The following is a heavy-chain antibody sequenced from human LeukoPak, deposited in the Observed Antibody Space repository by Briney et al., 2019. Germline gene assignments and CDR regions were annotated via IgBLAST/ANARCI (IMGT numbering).Heavy chain of an antibody. J-gene: IGHJ4*02. CDR2: TSYDGSNK. CDR1: GFTVSSYA. CDR3: ATGNESYSDH. Sequence: HPGGSLRLSCAASGFTVSSYAMHWVRQAPGKGLEWAAVTSYDGSNKYYADSVKGRFTISRDNSKNTLYLQMNSLRAEDTAVYYCATGNESYSDHWGQGTLVTVSS. D-gene: IGHD1-14*01. V-gene: IGHV3-30-3*01.